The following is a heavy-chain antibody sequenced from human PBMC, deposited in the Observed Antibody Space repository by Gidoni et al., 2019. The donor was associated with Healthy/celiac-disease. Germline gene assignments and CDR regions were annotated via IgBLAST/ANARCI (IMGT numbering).Heavy chain of an antibody. CDR1: GGSISSSSYY. D-gene: IGHD6-19*01. CDR3: ARQALYSSGWGFDY. J-gene: IGHJ4*02. CDR2: IYYSGST. V-gene: IGHV4-39*01. Sequence: QLQLQESGPGLVKPSETLSLTCTVSGGSISSSSYYWGWIRQPPGKGLEWIGSIYYSGSTYYNPSLKSRVTISVDTSKNQFSLKLSSVTAADTAVYYCARQALYSSGWGFDYWGQGTLVTVSS.